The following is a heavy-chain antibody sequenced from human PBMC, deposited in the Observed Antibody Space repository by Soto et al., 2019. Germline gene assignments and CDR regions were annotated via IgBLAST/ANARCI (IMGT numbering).Heavy chain of an antibody. J-gene: IGHJ3*02. CDR3: ARMIVEMASDI. CDR1: GGSISSGDYY. Sequence: SETLSLTCTVSGGSISSGDYYWSWIRQPPGKGLEWIGYIYYSGSTYYNPSLKSRVTISVDTSKNQFSLKLSSVTAADTAVYYCARMIVEMASDIWGQGTMVTVSS. D-gene: IGHD3-22*01. CDR2: IYYSGST. V-gene: IGHV4-30-4*01.